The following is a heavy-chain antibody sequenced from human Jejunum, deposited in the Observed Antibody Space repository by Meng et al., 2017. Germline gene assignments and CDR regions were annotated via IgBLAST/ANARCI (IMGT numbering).Heavy chain of an antibody. CDR3: VRDYSGYTHEFDY. V-gene: IGHV3-74*01. J-gene: IGHJ4*02. CDR1: GFTFFNYW. CDR2: IDTAGSGT. Sequence: EVQLVESGGGLVQPGGSLRLDCSASGFTFFNYWMHWVRQAPGKGLVWVSRIDTAGSGTSYADSVKGRFTISRDNAKNTLYLQMNSLRAEDTAVYYCVRDYSGYTHEFDYWGLGTLVTVSS. D-gene: IGHD5-24*01.